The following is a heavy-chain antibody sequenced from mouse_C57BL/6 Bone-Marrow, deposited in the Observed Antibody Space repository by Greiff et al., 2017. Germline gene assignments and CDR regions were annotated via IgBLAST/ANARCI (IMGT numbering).Heavy chain of an antibody. D-gene: IGHD1-1*01. CDR1: GYTFTSYW. V-gene: IGHV1-64*01. CDR2: IHPNSGST. J-gene: IGHJ1*03. Sequence: QVQLQQPGAELVKPGASVKLSCKASGYTFTSYWMHWVKQRPGQGLEWIGMIHPNSGSTNYNEKFKSKATLTVDKSSSTAYMQLSSLTSEDSAVYYCAVYYGSSRSDVWGTGTTGTVSS. CDR3: AVYYGSSRSDV.